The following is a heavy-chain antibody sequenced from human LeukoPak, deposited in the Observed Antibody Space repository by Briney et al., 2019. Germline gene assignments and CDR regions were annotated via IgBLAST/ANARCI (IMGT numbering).Heavy chain of an antibody. CDR1: GFTFSNAW. D-gene: IGHD3-22*01. CDR2: ISWNGGRT. J-gene: IGHJ3*02. Sequence: GGSLRLSCAASGFTFSNAWMSCVRQAPGKGLEWVCCISWNGGRTGYADSVNGRFTISRDNAKNSLFIQMISLRAEDTALDHCARDVHPHYYDSRDYYGDGFDIWGHGTKVTVSS. V-gene: IGHV3-20*01. CDR3: ARDVHPHYYDSRDYYGDGFDI.